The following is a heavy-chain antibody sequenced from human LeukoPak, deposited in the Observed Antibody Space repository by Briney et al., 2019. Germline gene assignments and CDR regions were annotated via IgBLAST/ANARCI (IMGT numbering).Heavy chain of an antibody. CDR2: IYYSGST. V-gene: IGHV4-39*07. J-gene: IGHJ6*03. Sequence: PSETLSLTCTVSGGSISGSNFYWAWIRQPPGKGLEWIGTIYYSGSTNYNPSLKSRVTISVDTSKNQFSLKLSSVTAADTAVYYCARGGYDFWSGYYTGDYYYMDVWGKGTTVTVSS. D-gene: IGHD3-3*01. CDR1: GGSISGSNFY. CDR3: ARGGYDFWSGYYTGDYYYMDV.